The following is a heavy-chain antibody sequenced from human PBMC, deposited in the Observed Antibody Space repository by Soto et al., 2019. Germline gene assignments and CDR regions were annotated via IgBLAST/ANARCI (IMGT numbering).Heavy chain of an antibody. CDR2: ISAYNGNT. V-gene: IGHV1-18*01. CDR1: GYTFTSYG. J-gene: IGHJ4*02. Sequence: QVQLVQSGAEVKKPGASVKVSCKASGYTFTSYGISWVRQAPGQGLEWMGWISAYNGNTNYAQKLQGRVTMTTDTSTSTAYMEMRSLRADDTAVYYCARLPYSRSDQTTKPFDYWGQGTLVTVSS. D-gene: IGHD6-6*01. CDR3: ARLPYSRSDQTTKPFDY.